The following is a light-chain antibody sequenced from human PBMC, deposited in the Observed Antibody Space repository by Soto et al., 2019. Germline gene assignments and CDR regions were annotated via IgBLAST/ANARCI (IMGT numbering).Light chain of an antibody. CDR3: CSSAGSNTLV. Sequence: QSVLTQPASVSGSPGQSITISCTGTSSDVGSYNLVSWYQQYPGKAPKVLIYEDKKRPSGASNRFSGSKSGNTAYLTISGLQAEDEAAYYCCSSAGSNTLVFGGGTKLTVL. CDR2: EDK. V-gene: IGLV2-23*01. CDR1: SSDVGSYNL. J-gene: IGLJ3*02.